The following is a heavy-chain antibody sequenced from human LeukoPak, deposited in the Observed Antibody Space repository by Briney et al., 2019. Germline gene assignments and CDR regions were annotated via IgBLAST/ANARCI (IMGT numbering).Heavy chain of an antibody. CDR3: ARHEFASPFDS. J-gene: IGHJ4*02. D-gene: IGHD2-21*01. CDR1: GGAISSYY. CDR2: IYYSGST. Sequence: SETLSLTCTVSGGAISSYYWSWIRQPPGKGLEWIGYIYYSGSTNYNPSLKSRVTISLDTSKNQFSLNLSSVTAADTAVYYCARHEFASPFDSWGQGTLVTVSS. V-gene: IGHV4-59*08.